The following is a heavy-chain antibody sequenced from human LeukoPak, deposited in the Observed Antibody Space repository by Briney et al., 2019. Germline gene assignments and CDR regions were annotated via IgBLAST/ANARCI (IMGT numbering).Heavy chain of an antibody. CDR3: SRDLSWSFDY. CDR1: GFAFSRHQ. Sequence: GGSLRLSCAASGFAFSRHQMDWARQAPGKGLEWVGFIRSKAYGGTTEYAASVEGRFTISRDDSKSIAYLQMNSPKTEDTAVYYCSRDLSWSFDYWGQGTLVTVSS. V-gene: IGHV3-49*04. D-gene: IGHD6-13*01. CDR2: IRSKAYGGTT. J-gene: IGHJ4*02.